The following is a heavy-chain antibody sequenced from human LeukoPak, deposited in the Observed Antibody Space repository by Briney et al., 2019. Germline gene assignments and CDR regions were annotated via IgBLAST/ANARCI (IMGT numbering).Heavy chain of an antibody. CDR2: IYSSGST. Sequence: SGTLSLTCTVSGGSISSYYWSWIRQPAGKGLEWIGRIYSSGSTNYNPSFKSRVTMSVDTSKNQFSLKLSSVTAADTAVYYCARMKTGRSYFDYWGQGTLVIVSS. J-gene: IGHJ4*02. D-gene: IGHD1-1*01. V-gene: IGHV4-4*07. CDR3: ARMKTGRSYFDY. CDR1: GGSISSYY.